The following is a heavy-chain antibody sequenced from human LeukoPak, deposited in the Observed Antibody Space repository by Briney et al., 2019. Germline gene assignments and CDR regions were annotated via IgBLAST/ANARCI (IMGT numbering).Heavy chain of an antibody. CDR3: AKSLLRRPSSYGWDV. CDR2: ISSSSSYI. V-gene: IGHV3-21*01. D-gene: IGHD3-22*01. Sequence: GGSLRLSCAASGFTFSSYSMNWVRQAPGKGLEWVSSISSSSSYIYYADSVKGRFTISRDNAKNSLYLQMNSLRAEDTAVYYCAKSLLRRPSSYGWDVWGQGPTVTVS. J-gene: IGHJ6*02. CDR1: GFTFSSYS.